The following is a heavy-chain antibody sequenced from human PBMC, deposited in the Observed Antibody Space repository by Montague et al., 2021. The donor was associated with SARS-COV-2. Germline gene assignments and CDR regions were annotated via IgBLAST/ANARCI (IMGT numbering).Heavy chain of an antibody. Sequence: SETLSLTCTVSGDSISTTNYYWAWIRQPPGKGLEWVGSIYNSDNTYYNPSLESRLTMSVDTSKNQFSLKLRSVTAADAAVYHCARAWRYGDYSGVHFAPWGQGTLVTVSS. D-gene: IGHD4-17*01. V-gene: IGHV4-39*07. CDR3: ARAWRYGDYSGVHFAP. J-gene: IGHJ5*02. CDR2: IYNSDNT. CDR1: GDSISTTNYY.